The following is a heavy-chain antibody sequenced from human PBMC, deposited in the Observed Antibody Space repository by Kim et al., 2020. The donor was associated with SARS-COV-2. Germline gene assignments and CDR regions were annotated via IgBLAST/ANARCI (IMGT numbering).Heavy chain of an antibody. D-gene: IGHD3-9*01. CDR1: GFTFSSYA. V-gene: IGHV3-30*04. CDR3: ASLILTGSNWFDP. Sequence: GGSLRLSCAASGFTFSSYAMHWVRQAPGKGLEWVAVISYDGSNKYYADSVKGRFTISRDNSKNTLYLQMNSLRAEDTAVYYCASLILTGSNWFDPWGQGTLVTVSS. J-gene: IGHJ5*02. CDR2: ISYDGSNK.